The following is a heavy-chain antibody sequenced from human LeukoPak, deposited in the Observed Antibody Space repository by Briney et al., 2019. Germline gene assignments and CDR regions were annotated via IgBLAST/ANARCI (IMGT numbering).Heavy chain of an antibody. J-gene: IGHJ4*02. CDR2: VNPKSGYT. CDR1: GYTFTNYD. D-gene: IGHD1-26*01. CDR3: ARVDGSADY. V-gene: IGHV1-8*01. Sequence: ASVRVSCKASGYTFTNYDINWVRQAPGQGLEWMGWVNPKSGYTVYAQKFQGRVTISRDTSISTAYMELSSLRSEDTAVYYCARVDGSADYWGQGTLVTVSS.